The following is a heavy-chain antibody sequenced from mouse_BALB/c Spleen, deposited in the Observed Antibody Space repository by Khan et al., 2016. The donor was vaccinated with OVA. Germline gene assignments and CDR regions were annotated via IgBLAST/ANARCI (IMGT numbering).Heavy chain of an antibody. Sequence: QVQLKQSGAELVKPGTSVKLSCKASGYNFTSYWINWVKLRPGQGLEWIGDIYPGSGSTKYNEKFKSKATLTVDTSSSTAYIQLISLASEDSALYYCAGRNYYGTVLFDYWGQGTTLTVSS. J-gene: IGHJ2*01. D-gene: IGHD1-1*01. CDR3: AGRNYYGTVLFDY. V-gene: IGHV1-55*01. CDR2: IYPGSGST. CDR1: GYNFTSYW.